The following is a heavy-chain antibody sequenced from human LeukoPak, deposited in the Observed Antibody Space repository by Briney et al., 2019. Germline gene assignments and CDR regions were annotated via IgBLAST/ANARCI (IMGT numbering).Heavy chain of an antibody. CDR2: LYANGGT. CDR3: ARDEVGCGGDCYGDAFDL. CDR1: GFTVSTHY. V-gene: IGHV3-66*01. D-gene: IGHD2-21*02. Sequence: PGGSLRLSCAASGFTVSTHYMNWVRQAPGKGLEWVSVLYANGGTAYADSVNGRFSVSRDNFQNTLYLHMNRLRVEDTAVYYCARDEVGCGGDCYGDAFDLWGQGTLVTVSS. J-gene: IGHJ3*01.